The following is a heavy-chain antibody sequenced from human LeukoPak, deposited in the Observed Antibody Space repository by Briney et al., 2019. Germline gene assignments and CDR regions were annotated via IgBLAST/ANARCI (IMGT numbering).Heavy chain of an antibody. CDR2: VDSSGSNT. V-gene: IGHV3-74*01. CDR3: TRDTQSHFDY. J-gene: IGHJ4*02. CDR1: GFTFSSHW. Sequence: PGGSLRLSCAASGFTFSSHWMHWVRQVPGKGLVWVSCVDSSGSNTYYADSVKGRLTISRDNAKNTLYLQMSSLRAEDTAVYYCTRDTQSHFDYWGQGTLVTVFS.